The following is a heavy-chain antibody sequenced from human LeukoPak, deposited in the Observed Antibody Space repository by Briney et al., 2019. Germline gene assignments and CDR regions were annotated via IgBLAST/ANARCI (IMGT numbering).Heavy chain of an antibody. CDR2: ISTHNGNT. CDR1: GYTFTSYG. D-gene: IGHD6-6*01. V-gene: IGHV1-18*01. J-gene: IGHJ4*02. CDR3: ASSGDGSSSLNFDY. Sequence: GASVKVSCKASGYTFTSYGISWVRQAPGQGLEWMGWISTHNGNTNYAQKLQGRVTMTTDTSTSTAYMELRSLRSDDTAVYYCASSGDGSSSLNFDYWGQGTLVTVSS.